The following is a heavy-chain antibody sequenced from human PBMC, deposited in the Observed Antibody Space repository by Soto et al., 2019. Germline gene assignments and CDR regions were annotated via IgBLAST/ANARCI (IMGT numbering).Heavy chain of an antibody. D-gene: IGHD3-16*01. Sequence: VQLVESGGASVETGGSLRLTCAASGFTFSNAWMTWVRQAPGKGLEWVGRIKSRALGETTDYAAPVKGRFTISRDDSENTLSLQLNSLKTEDTAVYYCATSAAVSGGFFDHWGQGTLVTVSS. CDR3: ATSAAVSGGFFDH. J-gene: IGHJ4*02. CDR2: IKSRALGETT. CDR1: GFTFSNAW. V-gene: IGHV3-15*02.